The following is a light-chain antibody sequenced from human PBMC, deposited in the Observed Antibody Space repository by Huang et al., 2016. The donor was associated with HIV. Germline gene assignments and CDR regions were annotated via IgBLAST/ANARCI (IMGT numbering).Light chain of an antibody. V-gene: IGKV3-15*01. Sequence: EIVMTQSPATLYVSPGERATLSCRASQGVGNKLAWYQQKVGQAPRLLIYGASARSPCLPARFSGSGSGTEFTLTISSLQSEDFAVYYCQQYDTWPYTFGQGT. J-gene: IGKJ2*01. CDR3: QQYDTWPYT. CDR2: GAS. CDR1: QGVGNK.